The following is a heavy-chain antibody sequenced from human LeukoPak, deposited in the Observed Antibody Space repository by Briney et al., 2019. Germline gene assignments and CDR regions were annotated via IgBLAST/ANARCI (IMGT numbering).Heavy chain of an antibody. J-gene: IGHJ1*01. D-gene: IGHD3-22*01. CDR2: IYYTGST. V-gene: IGHV4-39*02. CDR3: ARRRYYDSTGYLD. CDR1: GGFISSSSYY. Sequence: SETLSLTCTISGGFISSSSYYWGWIRQPPGKGLEWIGDIYYTGSTYYNASLKSRVSISIDTSNNPFSLKLSSVTAADTALYYCARRRYYDSTGYLDWGQGTLVTVSS.